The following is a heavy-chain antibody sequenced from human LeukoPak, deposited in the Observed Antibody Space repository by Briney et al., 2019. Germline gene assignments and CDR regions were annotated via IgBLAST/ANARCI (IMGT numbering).Heavy chain of an antibody. CDR1: GFTFSDYY. CDR3: AFVHSGSYHVSPDDAFDI. CDR2: ISSSGSTI. D-gene: IGHD1-26*01. V-gene: IGHV3-11*01. J-gene: IGHJ3*02. Sequence: GGSLRLSCAASGFTFSDYYMSWIRQAPGKGLEWVSYISSSGSTIYYADSVKGRFTISRDNAKNSLYLQMNSLRAEDTAVYYCAFVHSGSYHVSPDDAFDIWGQGTMVTVSS.